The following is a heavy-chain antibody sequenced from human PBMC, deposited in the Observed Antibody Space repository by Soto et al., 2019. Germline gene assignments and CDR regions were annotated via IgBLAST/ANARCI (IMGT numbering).Heavy chain of an antibody. J-gene: IGHJ5*02. V-gene: IGHV1-18*01. CDR1: GYTFTSYG. CDR2: ISAYNGNT. CDR3: ARDRWQQLVWDGWFAP. Sequence: QDQLVQSGAEVKKPGASVKVSCKASGYTFTSYGISWVRQAPGQGLEWMGWISAYNGNTNYAQKLQGRVTMTTDTSTSTAYMELRSLRSDDTAVYYCARDRWQQLVWDGWFAPWGQGTLVTVSS. D-gene: IGHD6-13*01.